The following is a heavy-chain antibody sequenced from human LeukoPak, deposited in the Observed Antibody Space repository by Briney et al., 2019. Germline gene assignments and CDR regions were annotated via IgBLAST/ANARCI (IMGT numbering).Heavy chain of an antibody. Sequence: GSLRLSCAASGFTVSSNYMSWVRRPPGKGLEWIGSIYYSGSTYYNPSLKSRVTVSVDTSKNQFSLKLSSVTAADTAVYYCVRGSTLRHYQYWGQGTLVTVSS. CDR2: IYYSGST. CDR1: GFTVSSNY. V-gene: IGHV4-39*01. J-gene: IGHJ4*02. CDR3: VRGSTLRHYQY. D-gene: IGHD3-16*01.